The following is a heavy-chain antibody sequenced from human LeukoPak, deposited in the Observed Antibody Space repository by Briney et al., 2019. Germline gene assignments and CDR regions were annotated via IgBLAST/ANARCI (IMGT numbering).Heavy chain of an antibody. CDR3: ARSRKGYQLLSTNRDYYYMDV. CDR1: GFTFSDYS. Sequence: GGSLRLSCAASGFTFSDYSMNWVRQTPRKGLEWVSCISGSGSYIYYADSLRGRFTISRDNAKNSLILQVNSLRAEDTAVYYCARSRKGYQLLSTNRDYYYMDVWGKGTTVTVSS. CDR2: ISGSGSYI. J-gene: IGHJ6*03. D-gene: IGHD2-2*01. V-gene: IGHV3-21*06.